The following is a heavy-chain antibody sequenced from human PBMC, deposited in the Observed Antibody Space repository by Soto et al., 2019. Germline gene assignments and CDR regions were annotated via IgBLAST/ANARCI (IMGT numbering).Heavy chain of an antibody. CDR3: GREVGCSGCPLRTRFYY. CDR2: ISAYNGNT. D-gene: IGHD6-19*01. V-gene: IGHV1-18*01. Sequence: ATVKVYWKASGYTFTSYGISWVRQAPGERHVWKGWISAYNGNTNYEQNLQGRPTMTNDTSTSTAYTELRSLRSDDTAVSYCGREVGCSGCPLRTRFYYPAQRSLVRVSS. J-gene: IGHJ4*01. CDR1: GYTFTSYG.